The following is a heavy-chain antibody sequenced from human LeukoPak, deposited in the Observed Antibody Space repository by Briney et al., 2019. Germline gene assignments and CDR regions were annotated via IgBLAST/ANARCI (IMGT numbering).Heavy chain of an antibody. CDR3: ARSGGLAATPLEY. Sequence: PGGSLRLSCAASGFTFSSYAMSWVRQAPGKGLEWVSAISGSGGGTYYTQSVKGRFTISGDNSKNTLYLQMNSLRAEDTAVYYCARSGGLAATPLEYWGQGTLVTVSS. J-gene: IGHJ4*02. D-gene: IGHD2-15*01. V-gene: IGHV3-23*01. CDR2: ISGSGGGT. CDR1: GFTFSSYA.